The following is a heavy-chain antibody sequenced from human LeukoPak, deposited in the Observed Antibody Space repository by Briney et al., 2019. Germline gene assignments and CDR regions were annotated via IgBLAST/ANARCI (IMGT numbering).Heavy chain of an antibody. Sequence: RASVKVSCQASGYTVTSYYMHWVRQAPGQGLEWMGIINPSGGSTSYAQKFQGRVTMTRDTSTSTVYMELSSLRSEDTAVYYCASGAGSDFWSGYSNAFDIWGQGTMVTVSS. CDR2: INPSGGST. CDR3: ASGAGSDFWSGYSNAFDI. V-gene: IGHV1-46*01. J-gene: IGHJ3*02. CDR1: GYTVTSYY. D-gene: IGHD3-3*01.